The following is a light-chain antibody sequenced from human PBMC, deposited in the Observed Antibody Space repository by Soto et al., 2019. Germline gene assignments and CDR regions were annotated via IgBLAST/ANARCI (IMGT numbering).Light chain of an antibody. CDR1: QGINNY. J-gene: IGKJ3*01. CDR3: QQLNRYPFT. V-gene: IGKV1-9*01. Sequence: DIQLTQSPSFLSASVGDRVTITCRASQGINNYLAWYQQKPGRAPKLLIYAASTLQTGVPSRFSGRGSGTEFSLTISSLQPEDFATYYCQQLNRYPFTFGPGTKVDIK. CDR2: AAS.